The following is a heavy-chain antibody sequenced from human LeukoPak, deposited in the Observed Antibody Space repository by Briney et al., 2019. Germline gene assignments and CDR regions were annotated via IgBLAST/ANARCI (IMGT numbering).Heavy chain of an antibody. CDR2: ISGSGGST. Sequence: GGSLRLSCAASGFTFSSYAMSWVRQAPGKGLEWVSAISGSGGSTYYADSVKGRFTISRDNSKNTLYLQMNSLRAEDAAVYYCAKDGWRIAAPNWFDPWGQGTLVTVSS. J-gene: IGHJ5*02. CDR3: AKDGWRIAAPNWFDP. CDR1: GFTFSSYA. V-gene: IGHV3-23*01. D-gene: IGHD6-6*01.